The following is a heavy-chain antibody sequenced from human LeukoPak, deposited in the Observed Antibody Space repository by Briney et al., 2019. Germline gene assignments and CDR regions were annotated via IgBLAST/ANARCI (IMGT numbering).Heavy chain of an antibody. CDR3: GREYSSSWPYYYYGMDV. D-gene: IGHD6-13*01. CDR1: GFTFSSYS. V-gene: IGHV3-21*01. CDR2: ISSSSSYI. Sequence: PGGSLRLSCAASGFTFSSYSMNWVRQAPGKGLEWVSSISSSSSYIYYADSVKGRFTISRDNAKNSLYLQMNSLRAEDTAVYYCGREYSSSWPYYYYGMDVWGKGTTVTVPS. J-gene: IGHJ6*04.